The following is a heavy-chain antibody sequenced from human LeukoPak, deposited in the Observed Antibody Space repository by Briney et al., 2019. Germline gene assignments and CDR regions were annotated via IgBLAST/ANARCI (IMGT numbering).Heavy chain of an antibody. Sequence: ASVKLSFKASGYTFTSYGLNWVRPAPGQGLEWMGWISAYNGNTNYAQKLQGSVTMTTNTSTSTAYMELRSLRCDDTTVYYCARSRELVTSYYFDIWCQGTLVTVSS. CDR2: ISAYNGNT. J-gene: IGHJ4*02. CDR3: ARSRELVTSYYFDI. V-gene: IGHV1-18*01. CDR1: GYTFTSYG. D-gene: IGHD1-26*01.